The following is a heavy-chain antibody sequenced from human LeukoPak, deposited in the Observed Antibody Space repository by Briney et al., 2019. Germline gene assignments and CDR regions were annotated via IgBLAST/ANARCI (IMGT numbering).Heavy chain of an antibody. J-gene: IGHJ5*02. V-gene: IGHV4-59*01. CDR2: IYYSGST. D-gene: IGHD3-10*01. CDR3: ARDRYGSGSFDP. Sequence: PSETLSLTCTVSGGSISSYYWSWIRQPPGKGLEWIGYIYYSGSTNYNPSLKGRVTISVDTSKNQFSLKLSSVTAADTAVYYCARDRYGSGSFDPWGQGTLVTVSS. CDR1: GGSISSYY.